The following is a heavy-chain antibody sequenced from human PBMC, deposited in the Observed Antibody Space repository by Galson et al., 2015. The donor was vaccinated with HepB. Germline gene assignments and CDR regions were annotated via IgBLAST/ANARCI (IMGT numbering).Heavy chain of an antibody. CDR3: AREGDEYYDSSGYYYEGSSVVFDY. V-gene: IGHV1-2*06. Sequence: SVKVSCKASGYTFTGYYMHWVRQAPGQGLEWMGRINPNSGGTNYAQKFQGRVTMIRDTSISTAYMELSRLRSDDTAVYYCAREGDEYYDSSGYYYEGSSVVFDYWGQGTLVTVSS. D-gene: IGHD3-22*01. J-gene: IGHJ4*02. CDR1: GYTFTGYY. CDR2: INPNSGGT.